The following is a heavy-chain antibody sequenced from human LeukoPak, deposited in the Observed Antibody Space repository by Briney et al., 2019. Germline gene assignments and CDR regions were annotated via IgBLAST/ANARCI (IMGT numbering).Heavy chain of an antibody. CDR3: ARDFGAGKQQPAFDY. D-gene: IGHD6-13*01. J-gene: IGHJ4*02. CDR1: GFTFSSYE. V-gene: IGHV3-48*03. Sequence: GGSLRLSCAASGFTFSSYEMNWVRQAPGKGLEWVSYISSSGSTIYYADSVKGRFTISRDNAKNSLYLQMNSLRAEDTAVYYCARDFGAGKQQPAFDYWGQGTLVTVSS. CDR2: ISSSGSTI.